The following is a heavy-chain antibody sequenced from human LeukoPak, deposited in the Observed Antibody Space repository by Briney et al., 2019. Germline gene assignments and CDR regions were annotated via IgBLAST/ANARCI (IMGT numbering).Heavy chain of an antibody. CDR2: IYYSGST. CDR1: GGSISSYY. V-gene: IGHV4-59*01. D-gene: IGHD3-3*01. Sequence: PSETLSLTCTVSGGSISSYYWSWIRQPPGKGLEWIGYIYYSGSTNYNPSLKSRVTISVDTSKNQFSLKLSSVTAADTAVYYCARTYYDFWSGYGNYFDYWGQGTLVTVSS. CDR3: ARTYYDFWSGYGNYFDY. J-gene: IGHJ4*02.